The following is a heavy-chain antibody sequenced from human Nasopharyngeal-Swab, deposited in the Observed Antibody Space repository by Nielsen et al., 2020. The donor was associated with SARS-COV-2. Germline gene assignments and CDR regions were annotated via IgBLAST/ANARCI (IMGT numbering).Heavy chain of an antibody. V-gene: IGHV3-9*01. Sequence: SLKISCAASGFTFDDYAMHWVRQAPGKGLEWVSGISWNSGSIGYADSVKGRFTISRDNAKNSLHLQMNSLRAEDTALYYCAKDMEEQWLGALDYWGQGTLVTVSS. CDR3: AKDMEEQWLGALDY. CDR2: ISWNSGSI. CDR1: GFTFDDYA. D-gene: IGHD6-19*01. J-gene: IGHJ4*02.